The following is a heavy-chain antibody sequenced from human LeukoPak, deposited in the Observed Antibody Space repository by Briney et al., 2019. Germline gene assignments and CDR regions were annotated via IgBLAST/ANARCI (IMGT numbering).Heavy chain of an antibody. Sequence: SETLSLTCTVSGGSVSSGSYYWSWIRQPPGKGLEWIGYIYYSGSTNYNPSLKSRVTISVDTSKNQFSLKLSSVTAADTAVYYCAREVISSGCYLDYWGQGTLVTVSS. CDR3: AREVISSGCYLDY. CDR2: IYYSGST. CDR1: GGSVSSGSYY. D-gene: IGHD3-22*01. J-gene: IGHJ4*02. V-gene: IGHV4-61*01.